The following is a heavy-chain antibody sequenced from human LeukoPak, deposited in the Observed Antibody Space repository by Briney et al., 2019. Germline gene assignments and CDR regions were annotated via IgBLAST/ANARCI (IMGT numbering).Heavy chain of an antibody. V-gene: IGHV3-72*01. CDR1: GFTFSDHF. D-gene: IGHD6-19*01. CDR2: SRNKAKSYIT. Sequence: GGSLRLSCAVSGFTFSDHFLDWVRQAPGKGLEWVGRSRNKAKSYITEYAASVKGRFTISRDDSKNSLYLQMNSLETEDTAVYYCVRVGSVSGSDYLDYWGQGTLVTVSS. CDR3: VRVGSVSGSDYLDY. J-gene: IGHJ4*02.